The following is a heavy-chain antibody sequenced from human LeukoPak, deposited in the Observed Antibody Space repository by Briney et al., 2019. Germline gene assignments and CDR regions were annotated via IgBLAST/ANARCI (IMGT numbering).Heavy chain of an antibody. CDR3: ARQSLYPLPAY. CDR1: GGSISSSSYF. Sequence: SETLSLTCTVSGGSISSSSYFWGWIRQPPGKGLEWIGTIYYSGSAHYHPSLKSRVSISVDASKNQFSLKLSSVTAADTAVYCCARQSLYPLPAYWGPGTLVTVSS. D-gene: IGHD3-16*01. J-gene: IGHJ4*02. CDR2: IYYSGSA. V-gene: IGHV4-39*01.